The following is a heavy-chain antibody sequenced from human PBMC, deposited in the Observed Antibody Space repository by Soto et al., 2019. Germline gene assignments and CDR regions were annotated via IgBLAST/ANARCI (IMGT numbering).Heavy chain of an antibody. Sequence: PSETLSLTCTVSGGSINSGGYSWTWIRQPPGKGLEWIGFIYHTGTTYYNPSLKSRVTISVDRSKNQFSLKLSSVTAADTAVYYCARLNIVVVVAAITPWFDPWGQGTLVTVSS. CDR3: ARLNIVVVVAAITPWFDP. CDR2: IYHTGTT. D-gene: IGHD2-15*01. J-gene: IGHJ5*02. CDR1: GGSINSGGYS. V-gene: IGHV4-30-2*01.